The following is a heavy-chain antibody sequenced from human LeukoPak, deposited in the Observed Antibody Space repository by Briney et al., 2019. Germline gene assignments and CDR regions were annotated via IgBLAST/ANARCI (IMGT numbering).Heavy chain of an antibody. CDR2: ISDDGYST. V-gene: IGHV3-23*01. Sequence: GGSLRLSCAASRFIFDNYGMTWVRQAPAKGLEWVSGISDDGYSTYYADSVKGRFTISRDNSQNTVSLQVNNLRTEDTALYYCAKTSLSDASGHYYYMDVWGKGTTVTVSS. J-gene: IGHJ6*03. CDR1: RFIFDNYG. D-gene: IGHD3-3*01. CDR3: AKTSLSDASGHYYYMDV.